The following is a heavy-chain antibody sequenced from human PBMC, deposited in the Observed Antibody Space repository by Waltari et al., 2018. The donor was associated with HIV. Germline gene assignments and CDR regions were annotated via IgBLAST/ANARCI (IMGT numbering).Heavy chain of an antibody. Sequence: QVQLQQWGAGLVKPSETLSLTCAVYGGSFSGYYWSWIRQPPGKGLEWIGEINHSGRTDHNPSLKSRVTMSVDRSKNQFSLRLTSVTAADTAVYYCARGGSYGYFFLDYWGQGTLVTVPS. CDR1: GGSFSGYY. D-gene: IGHD3-16*01. J-gene: IGHJ4*02. CDR3: ARGGSYGYFFLDY. CDR2: INHSGRT. V-gene: IGHV4-34*01.